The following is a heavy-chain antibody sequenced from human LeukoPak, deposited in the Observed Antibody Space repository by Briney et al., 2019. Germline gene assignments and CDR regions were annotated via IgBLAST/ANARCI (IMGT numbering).Heavy chain of an antibody. CDR3: ARPYSGRFDY. CDR1: GGSFSGYY. Sequence: PSETLSLTCAVYGGSFSGYYWSWIRQPPGKGLEWIGEINHSGSTNYNPSLKSRVTISVDTSKNQFSLKLSSVTAADTAVYYCARPYSGRFDYWGQGTLVTVSS. J-gene: IGHJ4*02. CDR2: INHSGST. D-gene: IGHD1-26*01. V-gene: IGHV4-34*01.